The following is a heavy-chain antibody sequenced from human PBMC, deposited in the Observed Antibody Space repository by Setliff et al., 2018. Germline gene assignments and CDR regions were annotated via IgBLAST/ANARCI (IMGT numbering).Heavy chain of an antibody. CDR3: TYGWMAY. CDR2: TNSGGTT. J-gene: IGHJ4*02. Sequence: LRLSCAASGLTVSSNYMSWVRQAPGKGLECVSVTNSGGTTSYADSVKGRFTISRDNSRNTLYLQMNSLRAEDTAVYYCTYGWMAYWGQGTQVTVSS. V-gene: IGHV3-66*01. D-gene: IGHD6-19*01. CDR1: GLTVSSNY.